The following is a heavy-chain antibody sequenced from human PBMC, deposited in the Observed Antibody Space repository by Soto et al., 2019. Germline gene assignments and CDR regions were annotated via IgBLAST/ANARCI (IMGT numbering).Heavy chain of an antibody. CDR3: ARTPTP. V-gene: IGHV4-30-2*01. CDR2: IYHSGST. Sequence: QLQLRESGSGLVKPSQTLSLTCAVSGGSISSGGYSWCWIRQPPGKGLEWIGYIYHSGSTYYNPSLKSRVTISVDRSKNQFSLKLCSVAAADAAVYYCARTPTPCGQGTLVPVSS. J-gene: IGHJ5*02. CDR1: GGSISSGGYS.